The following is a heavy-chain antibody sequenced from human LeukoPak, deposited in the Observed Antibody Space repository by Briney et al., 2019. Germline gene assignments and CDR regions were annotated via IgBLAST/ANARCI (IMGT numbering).Heavy chain of an antibody. CDR2: IYHSGST. CDR3: ARVPGGTFDY. V-gene: IGHV4-38-2*02. J-gene: IGHJ4*02. CDR1: GYSISSGYY. D-gene: IGHD1-26*01. Sequence: SETLSLTCTVSGYSISSGYYWGWIRPPPGKGLEWIGSIYHSGSTYYNPSLKSRVTISVDTSKNQFSLKLSSVTAADTAVYYCARVPGGTFDYWGQGTLVTVSS.